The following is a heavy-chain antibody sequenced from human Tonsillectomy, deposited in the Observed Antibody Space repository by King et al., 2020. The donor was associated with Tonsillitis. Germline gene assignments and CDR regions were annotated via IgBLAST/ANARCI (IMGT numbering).Heavy chain of an antibody. V-gene: IGHV3-23*04. Sequence: VQLVESGGGLVQPGGSLRLSCAASGFTFSSYAMSWVRQAPGKGLEWVSAISGSGGSTYYADSVKGRFTISRDNSKNTLYLQMNSLRAEDTAVYYCAKGGCSSNCCYYDCDYWGQGTLVTVSS. CDR3: AKGGCSSNCCYYDCDY. CDR2: ISGSGGST. CDR1: GFTFSSYA. J-gene: IGHJ4*02. D-gene: IGHD2-2*01.